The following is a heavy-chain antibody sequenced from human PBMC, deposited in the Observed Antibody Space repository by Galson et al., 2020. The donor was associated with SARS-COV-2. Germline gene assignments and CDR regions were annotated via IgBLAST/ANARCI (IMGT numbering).Heavy chain of an antibody. V-gene: IGHV7-4-1*02. Sequence: ASVQVSCKASGYTFSTYGINWVRQAPGQGLEWMGWINTNTGNPTYAQGFTGRFVFSLDTSVSTAYLQISSLKAEDTAVYYCARVADTTGSNWFDHWGQGTLVTVSS. D-gene: IGHD3-22*01. CDR2: INTNTGNP. CDR1: GYTFSTYG. J-gene: IGHJ5*02. CDR3: ARVADTTGSNWFDH.